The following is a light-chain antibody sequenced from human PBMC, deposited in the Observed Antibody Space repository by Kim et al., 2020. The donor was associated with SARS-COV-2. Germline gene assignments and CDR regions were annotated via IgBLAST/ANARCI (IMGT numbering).Light chain of an antibody. Sequence: SSELTQDPAVSVALGQTVRITRQGDSLRSYYASWYQQKPGQAPIVVISGKNNRPSGIPDRFSGSSSGNTASLTITGAQAEDEADYCCSSRDSNGYVLFGGGTKLTVL. V-gene: IGLV3-19*01. CDR3: SSRDSNGYVL. J-gene: IGLJ2*01. CDR1: SLRSYY. CDR2: GKN.